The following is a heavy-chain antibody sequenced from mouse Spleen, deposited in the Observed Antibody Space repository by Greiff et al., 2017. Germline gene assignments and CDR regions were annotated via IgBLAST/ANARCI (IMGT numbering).Heavy chain of an antibody. CDR1: GFNIKNTY. J-gene: IGHJ4*01. CDR2: IDPANGNT. V-gene: IGHV14-3*01. Sequence: VQLKESVAELVRPGASVKLSCTASGFNIKNTYMHWVKQRPEQGLEWIGRIDPANGNTKYAPKFQGKATITADTSSNTAYLQLSSLTSEDTAIYYCARTYDGQLYAMDYWGQGTSVTVSS. D-gene: IGHD2-3*01. CDR3: ARTYDGQLYAMDY.